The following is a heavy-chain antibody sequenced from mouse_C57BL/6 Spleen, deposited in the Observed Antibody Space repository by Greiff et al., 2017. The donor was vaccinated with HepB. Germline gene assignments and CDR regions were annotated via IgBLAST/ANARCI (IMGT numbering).Heavy chain of an antibody. Sequence: VQLLQSGADLARPGASVKMSCKASGYTFTSYTMYWVKQRPGKGLEWIAYINPSSGYTKYNQKFKDKATLTADKSSSTAYMQLSSLTSEDAAVYYCTRPSSSYAMDYWGQGTSVTVSS. J-gene: IGHJ4*01. D-gene: IGHD3-2*02. CDR1: GYTFTSYT. CDR2: INPSSGYT. CDR3: TRPSSSYAMDY. V-gene: IGHV1-4*01.